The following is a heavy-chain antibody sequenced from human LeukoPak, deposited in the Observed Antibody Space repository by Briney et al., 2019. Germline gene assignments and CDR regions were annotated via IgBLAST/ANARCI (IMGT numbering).Heavy chain of an antibody. D-gene: IGHD7-27*01. Sequence: SETLSLTCTVSGGSISSYYWSWIRQPPGKGLEWIGYIYYSGSTNYNPSLKSRVTISVDTSKNQFSLKLSSVTAADTAVNYCAREPLGIGAFDIWGQGTMVTVPS. CDR2: IYYSGST. J-gene: IGHJ3*02. CDR3: AREPLGIGAFDI. CDR1: GGSISSYY. V-gene: IGHV4-59*01.